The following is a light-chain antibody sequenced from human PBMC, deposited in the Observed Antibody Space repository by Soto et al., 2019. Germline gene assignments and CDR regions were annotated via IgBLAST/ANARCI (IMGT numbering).Light chain of an antibody. J-gene: IGLJ1*01. V-gene: IGLV1-47*01. CDR2: HNY. Sequence: QSALTQPPSASGTPGQRVTISCSGSSSNIGSDFVYWYQQLPGTAPKLLIYHNYQQPSGVPDRFSGSKSGTSGSLAISDLRSDDEADYYCSAWDDSLSAYVFGAGTKLTVL. CDR1: SSNIGSDF. CDR3: SAWDDSLSAYV.